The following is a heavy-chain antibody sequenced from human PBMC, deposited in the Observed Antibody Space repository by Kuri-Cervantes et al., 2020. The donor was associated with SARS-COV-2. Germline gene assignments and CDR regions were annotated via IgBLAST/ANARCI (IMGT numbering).Heavy chain of an antibody. V-gene: IGHV3-66*02. CDR3: ARDGNEETALGY. J-gene: IGHJ4*02. D-gene: IGHD1-14*01. Sequence: GGSLRLSFAASGFTFNNYWMHRVRQAPGKGLERVSVIYSGGSTYYADSVKGRFTISRDNSKNTLYLQMNSLRAEDTAVYYCARDGNEETALGYWGQGTLTVSS. CDR2: IYSGGST. CDR1: GFTFNNYW.